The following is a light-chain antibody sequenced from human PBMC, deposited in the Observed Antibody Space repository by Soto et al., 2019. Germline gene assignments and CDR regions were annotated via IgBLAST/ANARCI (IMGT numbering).Light chain of an antibody. J-gene: IGKJ4*01. CDR1: QSVSSN. Sequence: EIVMTQSPATLSVSPGERATLSCRASQSVSSNLAWYQQKPGQTPRLLIYDASSRATGIPARFSGSGSGTDFTLTISSLQSEDCAVYYCQQYNNWPLTFGGGTHVESK. V-gene: IGKV3-15*01. CDR2: DAS. CDR3: QQYNNWPLT.